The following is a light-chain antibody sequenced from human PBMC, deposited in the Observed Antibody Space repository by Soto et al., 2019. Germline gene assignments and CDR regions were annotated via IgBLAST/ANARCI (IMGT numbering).Light chain of an antibody. CDR2: GAS. CDR1: QSVSRNY. Sequence: TVLTQSAGTLSLSPGGRATLSCSASQSVSRNYVAWYQQKPGQSPRLLIYGASNRASGIPDRFSGSASGADFTLSIARLEPEDFAMYYCQQYGSTPLTFGGGTKVDI. CDR3: QQYGSTPLT. J-gene: IGKJ4*01. V-gene: IGKV3-20*01.